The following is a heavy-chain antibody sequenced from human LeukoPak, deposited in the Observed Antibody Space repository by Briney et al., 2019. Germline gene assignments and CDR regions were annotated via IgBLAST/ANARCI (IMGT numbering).Heavy chain of an antibody. D-gene: IGHD5-18*01. V-gene: IGHV4-59*12. CDR1: GGSISNYY. CDR2: VYYSGTT. Sequence: PSETLSLTCTVSGGSISNYYWNWIRQPPGKGLEWIGYVYYSGTTNYNPSLQSRVTVSVDTSKNQFSLKLSSVTAADTAVYYCARGFPPIQLWRYYFDYWGQGTLVTVSS. CDR3: ARGFPPIQLWRYYFDY. J-gene: IGHJ4*02.